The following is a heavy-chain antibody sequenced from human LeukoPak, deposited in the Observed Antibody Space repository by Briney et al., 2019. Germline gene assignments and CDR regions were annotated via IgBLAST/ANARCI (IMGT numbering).Heavy chain of an antibody. Sequence: TGRSLRLSCAASGFTFSTYGMHWVRQAPGKGLEWVAVISYDGSSEYYADSVQGRFTVARDNSKNTLYLQMNSLRAEDTAVYYCAKDFRDGYNHPSYYFDSWGQGTLVTVSS. V-gene: IGHV3-30*18. D-gene: IGHD5-12*01. CDR3: AKDFRDGYNHPSYYFDS. CDR1: GFTFSTYG. J-gene: IGHJ4*02. CDR2: ISYDGSSE.